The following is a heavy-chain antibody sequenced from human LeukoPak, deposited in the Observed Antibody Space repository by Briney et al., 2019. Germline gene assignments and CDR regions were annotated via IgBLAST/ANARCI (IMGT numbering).Heavy chain of an antibody. Sequence: PSETLSLTCTVSGGSISSGDYYWSWIRQPPGKGLEWIGYIYYSGSTYYNPSLKSRVTISVDTSKNQFSLKLSSVTAADTAVYYRARAYDFWSAPGPSNDAFDIWGQGTMVTVSS. J-gene: IGHJ3*02. D-gene: IGHD3-3*01. CDR1: GGSISSGDYY. CDR3: ARAYDFWSAPGPSNDAFDI. CDR2: IYYSGST. V-gene: IGHV4-30-4*01.